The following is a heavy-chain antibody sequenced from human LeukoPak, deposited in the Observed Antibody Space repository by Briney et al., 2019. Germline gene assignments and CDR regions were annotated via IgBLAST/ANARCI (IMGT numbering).Heavy chain of an antibody. CDR3: AREVLGYCSGGSCYGMDV. Sequence: SETLSLTCTVSGGSISSGGYYWSWIRQHPGKGLEWIGYIYYSGSTYYNPSLKSRVTISVDTSKNQFSLKLSSVTAADTAVYYCAREVLGYCSGGSCYGMDVWGQGTTVTVSS. D-gene: IGHD2-15*01. CDR1: GGSISSGGYY. J-gene: IGHJ6*02. V-gene: IGHV4-31*03. CDR2: IYYSGST.